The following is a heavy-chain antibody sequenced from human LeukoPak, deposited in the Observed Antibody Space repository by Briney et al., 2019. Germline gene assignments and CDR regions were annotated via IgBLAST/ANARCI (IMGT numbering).Heavy chain of an antibody. CDR2: IGGSGDNT. CDR3: AKSLGAFSYFDY. V-gene: IGHV3-23*01. J-gene: IGHJ4*02. Sequence: GGSLRLSCAASGFTLSSYAMSWVRQAPGKGLEWVSAIGGSGDNTYYADSVKGRFTISRDNSKNTLYLQMSSLRAEDTAVYYCAKSLGAFSYFDYWGQGTLVTVSS. CDR1: GFTLSSYA.